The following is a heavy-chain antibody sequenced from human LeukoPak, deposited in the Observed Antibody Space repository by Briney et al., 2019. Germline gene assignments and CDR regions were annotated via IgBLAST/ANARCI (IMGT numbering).Heavy chain of an antibody. CDR3: AKDRGGVDY. CDR2: ISWDGGST. Sequence: GGSLRLSCAASGFTFDDYSTHWVCQGPGKGLEWVSVISWDGGSTSYADSVKGRFTISRDNSKNSLYLQMNSLRSEDSALYYCAKDRGGVDYWGQGTLVTVSS. CDR1: GFTFDDYS. J-gene: IGHJ4*02. V-gene: IGHV3-43*01. D-gene: IGHD3-16*01.